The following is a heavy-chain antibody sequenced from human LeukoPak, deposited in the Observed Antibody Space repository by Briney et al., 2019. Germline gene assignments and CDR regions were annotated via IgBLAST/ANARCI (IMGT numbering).Heavy chain of an antibody. Sequence: GRSLRLSCAASGFTFSSYGMHWVRQAPGKGLEWVAVIWYDGSDKYYADSVKGRFTISRDNSKNTLYLQMNSLRAEDTAVYYCARSTSSEYDIYHFDYWGQGTLVTVSS. V-gene: IGHV3-33*01. CDR2: IWYDGSDK. CDR1: GFTFSSYG. J-gene: IGHJ4*02. CDR3: ARSTSSEYDIYHFDY. D-gene: IGHD3-9*01.